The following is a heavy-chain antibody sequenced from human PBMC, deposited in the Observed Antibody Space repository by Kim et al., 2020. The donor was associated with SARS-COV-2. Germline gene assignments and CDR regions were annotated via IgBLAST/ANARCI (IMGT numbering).Heavy chain of an antibody. Sequence: GGSLRLSCAASGFTFSNYAMTWVRQAPGKGLEWVSVIDSGAASTYYADSVKGRFTISRDNSKDTVYLQMNSLRAEDTAVYYCVKDHLASASDVYGMDVWGQGTTVTVSS. CDR2: IDSGAAST. CDR3: VKDHLASASDVYGMDV. D-gene: IGHD6-13*01. J-gene: IGHJ6*02. V-gene: IGHV3-23*03. CDR1: GFTFSNYA.